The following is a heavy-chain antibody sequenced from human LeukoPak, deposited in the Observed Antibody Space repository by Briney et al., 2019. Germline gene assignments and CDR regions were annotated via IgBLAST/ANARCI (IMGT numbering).Heavy chain of an antibody. J-gene: IGHJ4*02. CDR1: GFTFSSYE. CDR3: ARMQQCLPDY. CDR2: ISSSGSTI. V-gene: IGHV3-48*03. D-gene: IGHD6-19*01. Sequence: PGGSLRLACAASGFTFSSYEMNWVRQAPGKGLEWVSYISSSGSTIYYADSVKGRFTISRDNAKNSLYLQMNSLRAEDTAVYYCARMQQCLPDYWGQGTLVTVSS.